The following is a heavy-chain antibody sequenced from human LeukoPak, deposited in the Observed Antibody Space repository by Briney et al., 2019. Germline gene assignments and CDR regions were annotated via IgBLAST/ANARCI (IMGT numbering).Heavy chain of an antibody. CDR1: GFTFSTYW. J-gene: IGHJ4*01. D-gene: IGHD6-13*01. CDR3: AKGKYTGIWYADY. Sequence: GGSLRLSCAASGFTFSTYWMTWVRQAPGKGPEWVANIKEDGSATYYVDSVKGRFTISRDNSKNSLYLQMNSLRTDDTALYYCAKGKYTGIWYADYWGHGTLVTVSS. CDR2: IKEDGSAT. V-gene: IGHV3-7*05.